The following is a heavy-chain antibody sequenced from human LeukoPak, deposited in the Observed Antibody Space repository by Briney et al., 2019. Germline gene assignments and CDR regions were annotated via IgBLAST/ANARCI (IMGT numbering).Heavy chain of an antibody. Sequence: GESLKISCKDSGGYWIGWVRQMPGNGLEWMGIIYPGASDIRYSPSFQGQVTISADGSISTAYLQWSSLKASDTAMYYCARCSTCARSSGYYDAFDIWGQGTMVTVSS. D-gene: IGHD3-22*01. CDR1: GGYW. J-gene: IGHJ3*02. CDR3: ARCSTCARSSGYYDAFDI. V-gene: IGHV5-51*01. CDR2: IYPGASDI.